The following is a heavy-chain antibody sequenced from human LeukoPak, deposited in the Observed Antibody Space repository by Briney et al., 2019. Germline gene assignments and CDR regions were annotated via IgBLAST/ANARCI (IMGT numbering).Heavy chain of an antibody. D-gene: IGHD3-22*01. CDR3: ACSAYYDSSPGYFDY. CDR2: IYTSGST. J-gene: IGHJ4*02. Sequence: PSETLSLTCTVSGGSISSYYWSWLRQPAGKGLEWIGRIYTSGSTNYNPSLKSRVTMSVDTSKNQFSLKLSSVTAADTAVYYCACSAYYDSSPGYFDYWGQGTLVTVSS. V-gene: IGHV4-4*07. CDR1: GGSISSYY.